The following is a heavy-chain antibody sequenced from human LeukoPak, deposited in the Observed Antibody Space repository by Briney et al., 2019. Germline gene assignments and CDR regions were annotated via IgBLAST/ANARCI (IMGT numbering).Heavy chain of an antibody. Sequence: GGSLRLSCAASGFTFSSYSMNWVRQAPGKGLEWVSSISSSSSYIYYADSVKVRFTISRDNAKNSLYLQMNSLRAEDTAVYYCAKSVPYYDFWSGSESDYWGQGTLVTVSS. CDR1: GFTFSSYS. J-gene: IGHJ4*02. CDR2: ISSSSSYI. CDR3: AKSVPYYDFWSGSESDY. V-gene: IGHV3-21*04. D-gene: IGHD3-3*01.